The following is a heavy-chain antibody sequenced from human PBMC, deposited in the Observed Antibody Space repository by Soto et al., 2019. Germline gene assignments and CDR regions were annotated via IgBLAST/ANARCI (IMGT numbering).Heavy chain of an antibody. CDR2: IKGKTDGGTT. V-gene: IGHV3-15*07. D-gene: IGHD3-22*01. Sequence: GSLRLSCAASGFTFSNAWMNWVRQAPGKGLEWVGRIKGKTDGGTTDYAAPVKGRFTISRDDSKNTLYLQMNSLKTEDTAVYYCTTSHDSSGYQPGFDYWGQGTLVTVSS. J-gene: IGHJ4*02. CDR3: TTSHDSSGYQPGFDY. CDR1: GFTFSNAW.